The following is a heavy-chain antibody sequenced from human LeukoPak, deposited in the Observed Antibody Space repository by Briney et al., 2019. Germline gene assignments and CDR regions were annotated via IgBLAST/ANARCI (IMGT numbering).Heavy chain of an antibody. Sequence: SETLSLTCTVSGYSISSGYYWGWIRQPPGKGLEWIGSIYHSGSTYYNPSLKSRVTISVDTSKNRFSLKLSSVTAADTAVYYCARDGSSSFDYWGQGTLVTVSS. D-gene: IGHD6-13*01. V-gene: IGHV4-38-2*02. J-gene: IGHJ4*02. CDR1: GYSISSGYY. CDR2: IYHSGST. CDR3: ARDGSSSFDY.